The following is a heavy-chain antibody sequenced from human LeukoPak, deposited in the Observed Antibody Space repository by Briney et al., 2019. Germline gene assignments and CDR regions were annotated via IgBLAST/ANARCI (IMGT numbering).Heavy chain of an antibody. J-gene: IGHJ6*04. D-gene: IGHD1-1*01. Sequence: SVKVSCKASGGTFSSYAISWVRQAPGQGLEWMGGSIPIFGTANYAQKFQGRVTITADESTSTAYMELSSLRSEDTAVYYCARVVLERRYYYYGMDVWGKGTTVTVSS. V-gene: IGHV1-69*13. CDR1: GGTFSSYA. CDR3: ARVVLERRYYYYGMDV. CDR2: SIPIFGTA.